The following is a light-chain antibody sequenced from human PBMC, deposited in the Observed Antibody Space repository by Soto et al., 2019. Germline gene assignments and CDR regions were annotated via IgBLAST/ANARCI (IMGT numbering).Light chain of an antibody. Sequence: QSVLTQPASVSGSPGQSITISCTGASSDVGGYNYVSWYQQYPGEVPKLMIFEVSNRPSGVSNRFSGSKSGNTASLTVSGLQAEDEADYYCSSYTSSSTWVFGGGTKLTVL. CDR1: SSDVGGYNY. CDR2: EVS. V-gene: IGLV2-14*01. J-gene: IGLJ3*02. CDR3: SSYTSSSTWV.